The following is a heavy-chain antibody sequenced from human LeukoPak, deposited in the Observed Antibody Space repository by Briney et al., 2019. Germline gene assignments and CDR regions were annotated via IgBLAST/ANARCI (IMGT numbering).Heavy chain of an antibody. CDR1: GGSISSSSYY. J-gene: IGHJ3*02. V-gene: IGHV4-39*01. CDR3: ASLLLWSGEADAFDI. D-gene: IGHD3-10*01. CDR2: IYYSGST. Sequence: SETLSLTCTVSGGSISSSSYYWGWIRQPPGKGLERIGSIYYSGSTYYNPSLKSRVTISVDTSKNQFSLKLSSVTAADTAVYYCASLLLWSGEADAFDIWGQGTMVTVSS.